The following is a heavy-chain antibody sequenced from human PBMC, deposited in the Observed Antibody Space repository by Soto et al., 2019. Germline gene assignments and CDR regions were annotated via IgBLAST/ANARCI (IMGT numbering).Heavy chain of an antibody. Sequence: GASVKVSCKASGYTFTSYGISWVRQAPGQGLEWMGWISAYNGNTNYAQKLQGRVTMTTDTSTSTAYMELRSLRSDDTAVYYCARGFGYYYDSSGYSAFDIWGQGTMVTVSS. J-gene: IGHJ3*02. D-gene: IGHD3-22*01. CDR2: ISAYNGNT. CDR1: GYTFTSYG. V-gene: IGHV1-18*01. CDR3: ARGFGYYYDSSGYSAFDI.